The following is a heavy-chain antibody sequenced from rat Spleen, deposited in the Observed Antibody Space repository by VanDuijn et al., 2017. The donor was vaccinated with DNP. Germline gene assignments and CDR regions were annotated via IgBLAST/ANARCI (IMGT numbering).Heavy chain of an antibody. D-gene: IGHD1-1*01. CDR2: ISLAGAST. CDR3: ARHVAYYSGEGFAY. V-gene: IGHV5-22*01. Sequence: EVQLVESGGGLVQPGRSMKLSCAVSGFTFSDYYMAWVRQAPAKGLEWVASISLAGASTYYPDSVKGRFTISRDNAKSTLYLQMNSLRSEDTATYYCARHVAYYSGEGFAYWGQGTLVTVSS. CDR1: GFTFSDYY. J-gene: IGHJ3*01.